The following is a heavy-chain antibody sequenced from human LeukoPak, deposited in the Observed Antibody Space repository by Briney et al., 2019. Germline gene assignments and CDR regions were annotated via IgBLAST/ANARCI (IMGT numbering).Heavy chain of an antibody. CDR3: ARGITMVRGVIWFDP. CDR2: MYTSGST. J-gene: IGHJ5*02. V-gene: IGHV4-61*02. Sequence: TLSLTCIVSGGSISSGSYYWSWIRQPAGKGLEWIGRMYTSGSTNYNPSLKSRVTISVDTSKNQFSLKLSSVTAADTAVYYCARGITMVRGVIWFDPWGQGTLVTVSS. CDR1: GGSISSGSYY. D-gene: IGHD3-10*01.